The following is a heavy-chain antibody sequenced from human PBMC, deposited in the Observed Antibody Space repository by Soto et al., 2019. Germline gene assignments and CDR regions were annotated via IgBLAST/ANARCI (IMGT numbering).Heavy chain of an antibody. V-gene: IGHV1-46*01. CDR3: ARDLPMVRAVYYYYGMDV. CDR1: GYTFTSYY. CDR2: INPSGGST. Sequence: GASLKVCCQASGYTFTSYYMHWVRQAPGQGLEWMGIINPSGGSTSYAQKFQGRVTMTRDTSTSTVYMELSSLRSEDTAVYYCARDLPMVRAVYYYYGMDVWGQGTTVTVSS. D-gene: IGHD3-10*01. J-gene: IGHJ6*02.